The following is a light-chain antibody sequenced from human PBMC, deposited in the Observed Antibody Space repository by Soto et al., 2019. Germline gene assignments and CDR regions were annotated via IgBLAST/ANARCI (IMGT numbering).Light chain of an antibody. Sequence: EIVLTQSPGTLPLSPGERATLSCRASQSVSSSYLAWYQQKPGQAPRLLIYGASSRATDIPDRFSGSGSGTDFTLTIRRLEPEDFAVYYCQQYGSSPRTFGQGTKVEIK. CDR3: QQYGSSPRT. CDR1: QSVSSSY. V-gene: IGKV3-20*01. J-gene: IGKJ1*01. CDR2: GAS.